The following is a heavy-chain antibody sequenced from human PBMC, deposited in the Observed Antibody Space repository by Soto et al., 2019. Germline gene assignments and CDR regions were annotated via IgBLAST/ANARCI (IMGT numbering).Heavy chain of an antibody. CDR1: GGTFSSYA. V-gene: IGHV1-69*12. CDR3: ASNYDFSFYHGMDV. J-gene: IGHJ6*02. D-gene: IGHD3-3*01. Sequence: QVQLVQSGAEVKKPGSSVKVSCKASGGTFSSYAISWVRQAPGQGLEWMGGIIPIFGTANYAQKFQGRVTIXAXEXXSTAYMELSSLRSEDTAVYYCASNYDFSFYHGMDVWGQGTTVTVSS. CDR2: IIPIFGTA.